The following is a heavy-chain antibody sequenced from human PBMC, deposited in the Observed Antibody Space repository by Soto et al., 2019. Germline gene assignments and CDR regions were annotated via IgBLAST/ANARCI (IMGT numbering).Heavy chain of an antibody. D-gene: IGHD5-18*01. CDR2: IRSKANSYAT. V-gene: IGHV3-73*02. J-gene: IGHJ4*02. Sequence: EVQLVESGGGLVQPGGSLKLSCAASGFTFSGSAMHWVRQASGKGLEWVGRIRSKANSYATAYAASVKGRFTISRHDSKSSAYQQMRSLKTEDTAGYYCTRLGGNVDIAMVHLFDYWGQGTLVTVSS. CDR1: GFTFSGSA. CDR3: TRLGGNVDIAMVHLFDY.